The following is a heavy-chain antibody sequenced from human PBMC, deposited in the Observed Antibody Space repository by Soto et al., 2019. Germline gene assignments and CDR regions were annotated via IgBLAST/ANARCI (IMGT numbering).Heavy chain of an antibody. CDR3: ARQMSTSQTGHSVYYFDS. J-gene: IGHJ4*02. V-gene: IGHV5-10-1*03. CDR1: GYSFAGYW. Sequence: VQLEQSGAEVKKAGESLRISCKGSGYSFAGYWITWVRQKPGKGLEWMGRIDPSDSASNYSPSFRGHVTISGDRSISTVYLQWNSLQASDTAIYYCARQMSTSQTGHSVYYFDSWCQGTLVTVSS. CDR2: IDPSDSAS. D-gene: IGHD3-9*01.